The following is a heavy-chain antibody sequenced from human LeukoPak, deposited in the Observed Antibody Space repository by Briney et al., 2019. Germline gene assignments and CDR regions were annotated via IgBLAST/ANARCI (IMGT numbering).Heavy chain of an antibody. V-gene: IGHV3-30*18. CDR2: ISYDGSNK. D-gene: IGHD6-19*01. J-gene: IGHJ4*02. CDR1: GFTFSSYG. CDR3: ANTGLAVAGFDY. Sequence: GGSLRLSCAASGFTFSSYGMHWVRQAPGKGLEWVAVISYDGSNKYYADSVKGRFTISRDNSKNTLYLQMNSLRAEDTAVYYCANTGLAVAGFDYWGQGTLVTVSS.